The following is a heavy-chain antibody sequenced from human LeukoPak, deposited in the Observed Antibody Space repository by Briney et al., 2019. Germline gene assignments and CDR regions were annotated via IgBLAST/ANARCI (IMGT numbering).Heavy chain of an antibody. Sequence: SVKVSCKASGGTFSSYAISWVRQAPGQGLEWIGGIIPIFGTANYAQKFQGRVTITADESTSTAYMELSSLRSEDTAVYYCARAPVHGYCSGGSCFYFDYWGQGTLVTVSS. V-gene: IGHV1-69*01. D-gene: IGHD2-15*01. J-gene: IGHJ4*02. CDR1: GGTFSSYA. CDR3: ARAPVHGYCSGGSCFYFDY. CDR2: IIPIFGTA.